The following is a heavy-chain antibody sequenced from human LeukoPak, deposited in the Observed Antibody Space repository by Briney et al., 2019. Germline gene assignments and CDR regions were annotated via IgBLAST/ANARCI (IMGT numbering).Heavy chain of an antibody. CDR3: ARDTEWEKNPDYFDY. V-gene: IGHV1-18*01. J-gene: IGHJ4*02. D-gene: IGHD1-26*01. Sequence: ASVKLSCKASGYTFTSYGISWVRQAPGQGLEWMGWISAKNGNTNYAQKVQGRVTMTTDTSTSTAYMELRSLRSDDTAVYYCARDTEWEKNPDYFDYWGQGTLVTVSS. CDR1: GYTFTSYG. CDR2: ISAKNGNT.